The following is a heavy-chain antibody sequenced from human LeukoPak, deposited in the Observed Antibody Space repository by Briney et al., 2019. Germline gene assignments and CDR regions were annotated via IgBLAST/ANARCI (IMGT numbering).Heavy chain of an antibody. V-gene: IGHV3-66*02. D-gene: IGHD5-12*01. CDR1: GFTVSSNY. CDR3: AGGDYDYAFDI. J-gene: IGHJ3*02. CDR2: IYSGGST. Sequence: GGSLRLSCAASGFTVSSNYMSWVRQAPGKGLEWVSVIYSGGSTYNADSVKGRFTISRDNSKNTLYLQMNSLRAEDTAVYYCAGGDYDYAFDIWGQGTMVTVSS.